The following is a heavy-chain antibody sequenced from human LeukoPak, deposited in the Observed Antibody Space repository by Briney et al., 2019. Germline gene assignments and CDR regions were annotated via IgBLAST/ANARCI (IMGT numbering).Heavy chain of an antibody. V-gene: IGHV4-59*01. D-gene: IGHD5-12*01. CDR3: ARTWKTSSGYDAPTFDY. CDR2: IYYSGST. CDR1: GGSISSYY. Sequence: PSETLSLTCIVSGGSISSYYWSWIRQPPGKGLEWIGYIYYSGSTNYNPSLKSRVTISVDTSKNQFSLKLSSVTAADTAIYYCARTWKTSSGYDAPTFDYWGQGTLVTVSS. J-gene: IGHJ4*02.